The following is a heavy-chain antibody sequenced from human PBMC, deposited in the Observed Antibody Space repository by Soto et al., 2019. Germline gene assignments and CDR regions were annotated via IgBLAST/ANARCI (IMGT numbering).Heavy chain of an antibody. CDR2: TGTNYRNT. J-gene: IGHJ6*04. D-gene: IGHD3-16*01. CDR1: GYTCKSYR. V-gene: IGHV1-18*01. CDR3: ARAGVWEAVVGSFIQCCYGMGV. Sequence: QVQLVQSGSEVRKPGSSVKVSCKASGYTCKSYRLTWVRQGLGRGHERPGWTGTNYRNTEYPQKFQGRVTMNTDTSTNTAYMELRRLTPTPTAVYYCARAGVWEAVVGSFIQCCYGMGVWGNGTTVTVSS.